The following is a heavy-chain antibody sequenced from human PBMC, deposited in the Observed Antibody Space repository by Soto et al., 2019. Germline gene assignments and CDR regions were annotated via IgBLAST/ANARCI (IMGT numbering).Heavy chain of an antibody. D-gene: IGHD3-3*01. J-gene: IGHJ6*02. CDR3: AKDALWKHDFWSGMYYYYYGMDV. CDR1: GFTFSSYG. Sequence: SLRLSCAASGFTFSSYGMHWVRQAPGKGLEWVAVISYDGSNKYYADSVKGRFTISRDNSKNTLYLQMNSLRAEDTAVYYCAKDALWKHDFWSGMYYYYYGMDVWGQGTTVTVSS. V-gene: IGHV3-30*18. CDR2: ISYDGSNK.